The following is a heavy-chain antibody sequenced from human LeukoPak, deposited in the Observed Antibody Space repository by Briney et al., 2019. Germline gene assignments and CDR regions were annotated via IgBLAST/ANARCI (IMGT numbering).Heavy chain of an antibody. D-gene: IGHD3-3*01. CDR2: INPSGGST. J-gene: IGHJ4*02. CDR3: ARDDRNYDFWSGYPNSHFDY. Sequence: ASVKVSCKASGYTFTSYYMHWVRQAPGQGLEWMGIINPSGGSTSYAQKFQGRVTMTRDTSTSTVYMELSGLRSEDTAVYYCARDDRNYDFWSGYPNSHFDYWGQGTLVTVSS. V-gene: IGHV1-46*01. CDR1: GYTFTSYY.